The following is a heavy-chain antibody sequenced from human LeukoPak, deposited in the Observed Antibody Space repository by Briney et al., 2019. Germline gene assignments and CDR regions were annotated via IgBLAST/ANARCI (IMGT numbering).Heavy chain of an antibody. CDR2: ISTGGST. V-gene: IGHV4-4*07. CDR1: GDSISSNS. Sequence: SETLSLTCTVSGDSISSNSWTWIRQPAGEGLEWIGRISTGGSTYYNPSLKSRVTMSIDTSKNQFSLRLSSVTAADTAMYYCARGSSWFHYWGQGTLVTVSS. D-gene: IGHD6-13*01. CDR3: ARGSSWFHY. J-gene: IGHJ4*02.